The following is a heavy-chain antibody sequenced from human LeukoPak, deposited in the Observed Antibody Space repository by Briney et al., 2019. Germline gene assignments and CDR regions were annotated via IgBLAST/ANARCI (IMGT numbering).Heavy chain of an antibody. Sequence: ASVKVSCKASGYTFTSYGISWVRQAPGQGLEWMGWISAYNGNTNYAQKLQGRVTMTTDTSTSTAYMELRSLRSDDTAVYYCARDLAIVGAKECAFDIWGQGTMVTVPS. CDR2: ISAYNGNT. CDR3: ARDLAIVGAKECAFDI. D-gene: IGHD1-26*01. J-gene: IGHJ3*02. CDR1: GYTFTSYG. V-gene: IGHV1-18*01.